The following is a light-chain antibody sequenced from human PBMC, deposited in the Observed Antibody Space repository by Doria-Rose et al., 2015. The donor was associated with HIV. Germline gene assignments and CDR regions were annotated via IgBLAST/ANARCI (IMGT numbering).Light chain of an antibody. CDR1: QSISNY. CDR2: TAS. V-gene: IGKV1-39*01. J-gene: IGKJ4*01. Sequence: DIQVTQSPSSLSAFVGDRVTITCRASQSISNYLHWYQQKPGKAPKLLIYTASSLQSGAPSRFSGSGSGTDFTLTISSLQPEDSATYYCQQSFSTLPLTFGGGTNAEIK. CDR3: QQSFSTLPLT.